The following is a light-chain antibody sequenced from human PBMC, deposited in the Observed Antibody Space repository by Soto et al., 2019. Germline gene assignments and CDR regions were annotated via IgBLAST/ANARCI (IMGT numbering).Light chain of an antibody. J-gene: IGKJ2*01. CDR2: GAS. Sequence: EIVLTQSPGTLSLSPGETASLSCQASQSLGGNYLAWYQQKPGQAPRLLIYGASTRATGIPDRFSGSGSGSGFTLTISRLEAEDSAVYYCQQYGDSPYTFGQGTKLEIK. CDR3: QQYGDSPYT. V-gene: IGKV3-20*01. CDR1: QSLGGNY.